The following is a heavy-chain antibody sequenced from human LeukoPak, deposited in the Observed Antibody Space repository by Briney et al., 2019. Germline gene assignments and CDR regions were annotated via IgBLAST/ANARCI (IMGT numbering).Heavy chain of an antibody. CDR2: IYYSGST. CDR3: AGQNSVAGTGDYYFDY. V-gene: IGHV4-59*08. J-gene: IGHJ4*02. D-gene: IGHD6-13*01. CDR1: GGSISSYY. Sequence: SETLSLTCTVSGGSISSYYWSWIRQPPGKGLEWIGYIYYSGSTNYNPSLKSRVTISVDTSKNQFSLKLSSVTAADTAVYYCAGQNSVAGTGDYYFDYWGQGTLVTVSS.